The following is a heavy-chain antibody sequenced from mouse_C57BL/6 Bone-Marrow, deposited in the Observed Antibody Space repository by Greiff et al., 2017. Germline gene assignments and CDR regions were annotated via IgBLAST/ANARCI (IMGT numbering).Heavy chain of an antibody. CDR1: GFTFSSYG. D-gene: IGHD2-2*01. Sequence: EVKVVESGGDLVKPGGSLKLSCAASGFTFSSYGMSWVRQTPDKRLEWVATISSGGSYTYYPDSVKGRFTISRDNAKNTLYLQMSSLKSEDTAMYYCARRGGLRRYFDVWGTGTTVTVSS. V-gene: IGHV5-6*01. J-gene: IGHJ1*03. CDR2: ISSGGSYT. CDR3: ARRGGLRRYFDV.